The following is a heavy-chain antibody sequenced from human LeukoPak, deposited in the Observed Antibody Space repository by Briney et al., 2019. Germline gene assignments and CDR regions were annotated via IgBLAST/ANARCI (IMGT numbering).Heavy chain of an antibody. CDR3: AKDGLMRFFDY. D-gene: IGHD2-8*01. V-gene: IGHV3-30*18. CDR1: GFIFSSYD. CDR2: ISNDGNNK. Sequence: HPGRSLRLSCAASGFIFSSYDMYWVRQAPGRGLEWVAVISNDGNNKQYADSVKGRFTISRDNSKNTLYLQMNSLRADDTAVYHCAKDGLMRFFDYWGQGTLVTVSS. J-gene: IGHJ4*02.